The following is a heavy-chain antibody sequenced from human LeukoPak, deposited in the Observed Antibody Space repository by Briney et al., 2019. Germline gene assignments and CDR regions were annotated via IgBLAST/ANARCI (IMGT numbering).Heavy chain of an antibody. CDR2: IIPIFGTA. V-gene: IGHV1-69*05. CDR3: ARMYYYDSSGYLDYDDFDI. D-gene: IGHD3-22*01. Sequence: SVKVSCKASGGTFSSYAISWVRQAPGQGLEWMGGIIPIFGTANYAQKFQGRVTITTDESTSTAYMELSSLRSEDTAVYYCARMYYYDSSGYLDYDDFDIWGQGTMVTVSS. J-gene: IGHJ3*02. CDR1: GGTFSSYA.